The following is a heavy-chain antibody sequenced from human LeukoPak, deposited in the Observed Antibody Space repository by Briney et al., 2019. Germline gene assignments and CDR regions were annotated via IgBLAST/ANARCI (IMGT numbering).Heavy chain of an antibody. CDR3: AKEITIAAAGNFDY. CDR1: GFAFNSYT. D-gene: IGHD6-13*01. Sequence: GGSLRLSCEASGFAFNSYTITWVRQAPGKGLESVSSITSRSSHIYIADSVKGRFTISRDDAKNSLFLQMNSLRAEDTAVYYCAKEITIAAAGNFDYWGQGTLVTASS. J-gene: IGHJ4*02. V-gene: IGHV3-21*01. CDR2: ITSRSSHI.